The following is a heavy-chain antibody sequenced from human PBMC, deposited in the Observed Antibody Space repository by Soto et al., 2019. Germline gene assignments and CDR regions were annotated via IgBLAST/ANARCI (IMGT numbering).Heavy chain of an antibody. V-gene: IGHV1-69*06. D-gene: IGHD6-13*01. CDR1: GGTFSSYA. J-gene: IGHJ6*02. CDR3: ARGIAAAGTVISDYYGMDV. CDR2: IIPIFGTA. Sequence: QVQLVQSGAEVKKPGSSVKVSCKASGGTFSSYAISWVRQAPGQGLEWMGGIIPIFGTANYAQKFQGRVTITADKSTSTAYMELSSLRSEDTAVYYCARGIAAAGTVISDYYGMDVWGQGTTVTVSS.